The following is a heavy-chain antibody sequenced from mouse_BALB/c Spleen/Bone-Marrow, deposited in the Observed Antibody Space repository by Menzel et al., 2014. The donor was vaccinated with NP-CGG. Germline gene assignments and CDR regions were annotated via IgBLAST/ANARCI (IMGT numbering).Heavy chain of an antibody. CDR1: EYEFPSHE. Sequence: GFVQSGKCTKLSCESNEYEFPSHEMSSVRKTPAQRLAMVAAINSDGGSTYYPDTMERRFIISRDNSKKTLYLQMSSLRSEDTAFYYCARHGDYYCRSLFADWGQEMLVTVSA. J-gene: IGHJ3*01. CDR2: INSDGGST. D-gene: IGHD1-1*01. CDR3: ARHGDYYCRSLFAD. V-gene: IGHV5-2*01.